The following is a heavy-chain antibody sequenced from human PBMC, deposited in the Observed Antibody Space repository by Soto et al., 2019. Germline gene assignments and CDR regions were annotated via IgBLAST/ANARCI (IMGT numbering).Heavy chain of an antibody. V-gene: IGHV3-23*01. Sequence: EVQLLESGGGLVQPGGSLRLSCVASGFTFSYYTMSWVRQAPGKGLEWVSGISNSGDTIYYADSVKDRFTISRDNFKNTLYLHMNRLRADDTAVYYCAAPVPAPTHYAYYDMDVWGQGTTVTVSS. CDR1: GFTFSYYT. D-gene: IGHD2-2*01. CDR3: AAPVPAPTHYAYYDMDV. J-gene: IGHJ6*02. CDR2: ISNSGDTI.